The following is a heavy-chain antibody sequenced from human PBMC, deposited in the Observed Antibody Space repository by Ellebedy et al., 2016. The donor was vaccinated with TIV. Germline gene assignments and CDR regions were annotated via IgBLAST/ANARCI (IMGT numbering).Heavy chain of an antibody. J-gene: IGHJ2*01. CDR2: INPSGGST. V-gene: IGHV1-46*01. CDR1: GYTFTSYG. CDR3: ARGPLWNWYFDL. D-gene: IGHD3-10*01. Sequence: ASVKVSCKASGYTFTSYGISWVRQAPGQGLEWMGIINPSGGSTSYAQKFQGRVTMTRDTSTSTVYMELSRLRSEDTAVYYCARGPLWNWYFDLWGRGTLVTVSS.